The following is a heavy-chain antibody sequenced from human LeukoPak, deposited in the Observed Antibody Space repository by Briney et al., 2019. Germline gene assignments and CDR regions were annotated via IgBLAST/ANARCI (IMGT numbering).Heavy chain of an antibody. Sequence: GGSLRLSCAASGFTFSSYEMNWVRQAPGKGLEWVSYISSSGSTIYYADSVKGRFTISRDNAKNSLYLQMNSLRAEDTAVYYCARALYDSSGYVDYWGQGTLVTVSS. V-gene: IGHV3-48*03. CDR1: GFTFSSYE. J-gene: IGHJ4*02. CDR3: ARALYDSSGYVDY. CDR2: ISSSGSTI. D-gene: IGHD3-22*01.